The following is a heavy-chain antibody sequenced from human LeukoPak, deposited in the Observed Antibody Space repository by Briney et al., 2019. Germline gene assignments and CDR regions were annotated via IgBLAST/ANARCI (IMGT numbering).Heavy chain of an antibody. CDR2: IDPSDSYT. D-gene: IGHD3-10*01. CDR1: GYSVTSYW. V-gene: IGHV5-10-1*01. J-gene: IGHJ4*02. Sequence: GESLKISCKGSGYSVTSYWISWARQMPGKGLEWMGRIDPSDSYTNYSPSFQGHVTISADKSISTAYLQWSSLKASDTAMYYCARRGFGSGSYYFDYWGQGTLVTVSS. CDR3: ARRGFGSGSYYFDY.